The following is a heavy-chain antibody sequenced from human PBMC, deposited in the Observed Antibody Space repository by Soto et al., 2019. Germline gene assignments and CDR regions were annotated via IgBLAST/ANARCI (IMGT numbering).Heavy chain of an antibody. CDR3: AREIYDDYDSSGFAH. D-gene: IGHD3-22*01. CDR2: IYHSGST. V-gene: IGHV4-30-2*01. Sequence: SETLSLTCAVSGGSISSGGYSWSWIRQPPGKGLEWIGYIYHSGSTYYNPSLKSRVTISVDKSKNQFSLKLSSVTAADTAVYYCAREIYDDYDSSGFAHWGQGTLVTVS. J-gene: IGHJ4*02. CDR1: GGSISSGGYS.